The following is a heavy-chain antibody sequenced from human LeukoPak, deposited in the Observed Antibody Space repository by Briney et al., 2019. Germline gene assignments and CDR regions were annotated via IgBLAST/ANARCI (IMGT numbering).Heavy chain of an antibody. CDR3: AREDSCSSTSCYFAFDI. V-gene: IGHV3-21*01. CDR1: GFTFSSYS. Sequence: PGGSLRLSCAASGFTFSSYSMNWVRQAPGKGLEWVSSISSSSSYIYYADSVKGRFTTSRDNAKNSLYLQMNSLRAEDTAVYYCAREDSCSSTSCYFAFDIWGQGTMVTVSS. D-gene: IGHD2-2*01. CDR2: ISSSSSYI. J-gene: IGHJ3*02.